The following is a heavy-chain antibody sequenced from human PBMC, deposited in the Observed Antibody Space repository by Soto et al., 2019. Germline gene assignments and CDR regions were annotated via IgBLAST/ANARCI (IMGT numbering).Heavy chain of an antibody. Sequence: GESLKISCKGSGYTFTNYWIVWVRQIPGKGLEWMGIIYPGDSDTRYSPSFQGHVTISPDKSVSTAYLKWSSLKALDTAIYYCARHKSGGGSYPFDYWGQGTLVTVSS. CDR1: GYTFTNYW. CDR2: IYPGDSDT. J-gene: IGHJ4*02. D-gene: IGHD3-10*01. CDR3: ARHKSGGGSYPFDY. V-gene: IGHV5-51*01.